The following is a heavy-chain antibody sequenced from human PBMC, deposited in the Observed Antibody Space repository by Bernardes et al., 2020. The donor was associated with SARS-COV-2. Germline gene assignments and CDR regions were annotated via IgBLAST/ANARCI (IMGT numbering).Heavy chain of an antibody. D-gene: IGHD2-21*01. J-gene: IGHJ3*02. CDR3: ASQAYCGGDCSYPPSDAFDI. V-gene: IGHV1-2*06. Sequence: ASVKVSCKASGYTFTGYYMHWVRQAPGQGLEWMGRINPNSGGTNYAQKFQGRVTMTRDTSISTAYMELSRLRSDDTAVYYCASQAYCGGDCSYPPSDAFDIWGQGTMVTVSS. CDR1: GYTFTGYY. CDR2: INPNSGGT.